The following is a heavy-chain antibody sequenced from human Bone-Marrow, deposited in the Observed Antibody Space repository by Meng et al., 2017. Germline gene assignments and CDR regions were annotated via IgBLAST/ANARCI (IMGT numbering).Heavy chain of an antibody. CDR3: ARDIGDIVVVPAALYYYYYGMDV. Sequence: GESLKISCAASGFTFSSYWMDWVRQAPGKGLVWVSRINIDVSSTSTNYADSVKGRFTISRDNSKNTLYLQMNSLRAEDTAVYYCARDIGDIVVVPAALYYYYYGMDVWGQGTTVTVSS. J-gene: IGHJ6*02. CDR2: INIDVSST. V-gene: IGHV3-74*01. D-gene: IGHD2-2*01. CDR1: GFTFSSYW.